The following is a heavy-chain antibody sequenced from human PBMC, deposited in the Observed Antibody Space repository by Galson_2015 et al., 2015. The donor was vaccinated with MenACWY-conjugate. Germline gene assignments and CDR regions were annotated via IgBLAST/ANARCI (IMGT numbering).Heavy chain of an antibody. CDR1: GYSFSTYW. V-gene: IGHV5-51*01. CDR2: ISPGDSNT. Sequence: QSGAEVKRPGESLKISCKGSGYSFSTYWIAWVRQLPGKGLEWMGLISPGDSNTRYSPAFHGQVTISADKSISTAYLQLHSLQASATAMYYCARHPPGGRGMDVWGQATTVTVSS. D-gene: IGHD1-26*01. J-gene: IGHJ6*02. CDR3: ARHPPGGRGMDV.